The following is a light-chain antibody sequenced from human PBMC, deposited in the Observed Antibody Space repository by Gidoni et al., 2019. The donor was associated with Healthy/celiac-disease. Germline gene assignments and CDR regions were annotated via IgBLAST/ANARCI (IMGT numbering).Light chain of an antibody. CDR2: DAS. J-gene: IGKJ1*01. Sequence: DIQMTQSPSTLSASVGDRVTITCRASQSISSWLAWYQQNPGKAPKLLIYDASSLESGVPSRFSGSGSGTEFTLTISSLQPDDFATYYCQQYNRWTFGQGTKVEIK. V-gene: IGKV1-5*01. CDR1: QSISSW. CDR3: QQYNRWT.